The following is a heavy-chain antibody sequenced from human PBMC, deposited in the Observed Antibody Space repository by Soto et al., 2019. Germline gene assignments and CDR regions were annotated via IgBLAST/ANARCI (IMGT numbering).Heavy chain of an antibody. Sequence: PGGSLRLSCAASGFIVSDNYINWVRQAPGKGLEWVSAISGSGGSTYYADSVKGRFTISRDNSKNTLYLQMNSLRAEDTAVYYCAKAHFMITFGGGNDCWGQGTLVTVSS. J-gene: IGHJ4*02. CDR2: ISGSGGST. CDR3: AKAHFMITFGGGNDC. CDR1: GFIVSDNY. V-gene: IGHV3-23*01. D-gene: IGHD3-16*01.